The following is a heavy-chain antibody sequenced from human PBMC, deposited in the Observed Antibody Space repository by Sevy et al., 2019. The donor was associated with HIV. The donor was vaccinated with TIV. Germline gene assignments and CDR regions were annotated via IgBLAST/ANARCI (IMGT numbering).Heavy chain of an antibody. Sequence: GGSLRLSCAASGFSFSSYGMHWVRQAPGKGLEWLAVIWFDGSNEYYADSVKGRFTISRDIAKNTLYLQMNSLRAEDTALYYCARDLEFYRYREYGPAFNPDYWGRGTLVTVSS. J-gene: IGHJ4*02. V-gene: IGHV3-33*01. CDR1: GFSFSSYG. CDR2: IWFDGSNE. CDR3: ARDLEFYRYREYGPAFNPDY. D-gene: IGHD4-17*01.